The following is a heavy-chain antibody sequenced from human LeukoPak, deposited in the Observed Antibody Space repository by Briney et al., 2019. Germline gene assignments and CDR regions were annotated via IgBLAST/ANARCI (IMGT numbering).Heavy chain of an antibody. J-gene: IGHJ4*02. CDR3: AKGSYYDSSGSFYFDY. CDR1: GFTFSSYA. Sequence: GGSLRLSCVVSGFTFSSYAMSWVRQAPGKGLEWVSGISGSGDNTYYADSVKGRFTISRDNSKNTLYVQVNSLGTEDTAAYYCAKGSYYDSSGSFYFDYWGQGTLVTVSS. D-gene: IGHD3-22*01. V-gene: IGHV3-23*01. CDR2: ISGSGDNT.